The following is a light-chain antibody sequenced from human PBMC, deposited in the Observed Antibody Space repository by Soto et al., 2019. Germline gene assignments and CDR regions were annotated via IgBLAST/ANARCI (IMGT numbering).Light chain of an antibody. V-gene: IGLV1-40*01. CDR3: QSYGSGLSGLV. Sequence: QSVLTQPPSVSGAPGQRVTISCTGSSSNFGAGYDVHWYQQLPGTAPIIIIYVNTNRPSGVPDRFSGSKSCTSASLAITGIKAEDEADYYCQSYGSGLSGLVFCGGTKVTVL. CDR1: SSNFGAGYD. CDR2: VNT. J-gene: IGLJ2*01.